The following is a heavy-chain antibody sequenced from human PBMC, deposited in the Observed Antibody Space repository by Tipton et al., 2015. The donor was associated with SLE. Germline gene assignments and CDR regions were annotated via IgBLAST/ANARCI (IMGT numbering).Heavy chain of an antibody. CDR3: AKGRDTMVQGIVGLRHYFYYMDV. Sequence: SLRLSCVASGFTFSTSAMSWVRQAPGKGLEWVSVVYSGGDTTYYADSVKGRFTISRDSSQNTLSLQMNSLRAEDTAVYFCAKGRDTMVQGIVGLRHYFYYMDVWGKGTTVTVSS. J-gene: IGHJ6*03. V-gene: IGHV3-23*03. CDR1: GFTFSTSA. D-gene: IGHD3-10*01. CDR2: VYSGGDTT.